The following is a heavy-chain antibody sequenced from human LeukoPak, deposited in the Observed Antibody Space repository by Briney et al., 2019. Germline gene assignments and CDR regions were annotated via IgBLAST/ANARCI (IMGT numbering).Heavy chain of an antibody. D-gene: IGHD3-10*01. CDR1: GYTFTSYG. CDR3: ARDSHGEWFGGEKPWDALDI. J-gene: IGHJ3*02. Sequence: ASVKVSCKASGYTFTSYGISWVRQAPGQGLEWMGWISAYNGNTNYAQKLQGRVTMTTDTSTSTAYMELRSLRSDDTAVYYCARDSHGEWFGGEKPWDALDIWGQGTMVTVSS. V-gene: IGHV1-18*01. CDR2: ISAYNGNT.